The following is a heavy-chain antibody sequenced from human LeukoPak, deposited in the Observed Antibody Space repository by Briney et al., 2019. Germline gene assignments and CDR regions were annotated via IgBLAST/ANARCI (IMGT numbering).Heavy chain of an antibody. Sequence: GRSLRLSCAASGFTFSSYGMHWVRQAPGKGLEWVAVISYDGSNKYYADSVKDRFTISRDNSKNTLYLQMNSLRAEDTAVYYCAKVAGPYYFDYWGQGTLVTVSS. CDR3: AKVAGPYYFDY. V-gene: IGHV3-30*18. CDR1: GFTFSSYG. CDR2: ISYDGSNK. J-gene: IGHJ4*02. D-gene: IGHD6-19*01.